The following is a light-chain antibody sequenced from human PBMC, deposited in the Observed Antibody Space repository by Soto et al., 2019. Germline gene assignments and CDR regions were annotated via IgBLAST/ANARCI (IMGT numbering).Light chain of an antibody. CDR2: GDN. V-gene: IGLV1-40*01. J-gene: IGLJ2*01. CDR3: QSYDNSLNHVV. Sequence: QSVLTQPPSVSGAPGQRVTIPCTGSSSNIGSFYDVHWYQQLPGTVPKLLIYGDNNQPSGVPDRFSGSKSGTAASLAITGLQAEDEADYYCQSYDNSLNHVVFGGGTKVTVL. CDR1: SSNIGSFYD.